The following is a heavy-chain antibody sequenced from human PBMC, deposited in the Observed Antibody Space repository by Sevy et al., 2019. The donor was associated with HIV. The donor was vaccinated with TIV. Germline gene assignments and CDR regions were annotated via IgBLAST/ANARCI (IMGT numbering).Heavy chain of an antibody. CDR1: GFTFSSYA. CDR3: AKDPLYSSSSNY. J-gene: IGHJ4*02. D-gene: IGHD6-6*01. Sequence: GGSLRLSCAASGFTFSSYAMSWVRQAPGKGLEWVSAISGSGGSTYYADSVKGRFTISSDNSKNTLYLQMNSLRAEDTAVYYCAKDPLYSSSSNYWGQGTLVTVSS. CDR2: ISGSGGST. V-gene: IGHV3-23*01.